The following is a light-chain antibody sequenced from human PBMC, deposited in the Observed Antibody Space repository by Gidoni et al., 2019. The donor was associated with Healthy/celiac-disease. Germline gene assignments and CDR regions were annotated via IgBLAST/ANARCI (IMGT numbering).Light chain of an antibody. CDR2: GAS. CDR1: QSVSSSY. J-gene: IGKJ2*01. V-gene: IGKV3-20*01. CDR3: QQYGSPYT. Sequence: EIVLTQSPGTLSLSPGERATLSCRASQSVSSSYLAWYQQKPGQAPRLLIYGASSRATGIPDRFSGSGSGTDFTLTISRLEPEDFAVYYCQQYGSPYTFXQGTKLEIK.